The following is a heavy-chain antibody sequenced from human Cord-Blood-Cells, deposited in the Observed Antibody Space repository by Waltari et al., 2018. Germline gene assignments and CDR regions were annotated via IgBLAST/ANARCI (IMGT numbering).Heavy chain of an antibody. V-gene: IGHV3-23*01. J-gene: IGHJ4*02. CDR3: ARHGPGKWVDY. Sequence: EVQLLESGGGLVQPGGSLRLSCGASGVTFSSSAMSRVRQAPGKGLEWVSAISGSGGSTYYADSVKGRFTISRDNSKNTLYLQMNSLRAEDTAVYYCARHGPGKWVDYWGQGTLVTVSS. CDR2: ISGSGGST. CDR1: GVTFSSSA. D-gene: IGHD1-26*01.